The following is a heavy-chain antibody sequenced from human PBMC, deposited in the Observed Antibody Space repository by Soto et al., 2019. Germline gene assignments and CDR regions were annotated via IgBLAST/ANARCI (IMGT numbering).Heavy chain of an antibody. D-gene: IGHD5-12*01. V-gene: IGHV4-59*01. CDR1: GGSISSYY. CDR3: ARPGLRNAPYDAFDI. Sequence: PSETLSLTCTVSGGSISSYYWSWIRQPPGKGLEWIGYIYYSGSTNYNPSLKSRVTISLDTSKNQFSLKLSSVTAADTAVYYCARPGLRNAPYDAFDIWGQGTMVTVS. CDR2: IYYSGST. J-gene: IGHJ3*02.